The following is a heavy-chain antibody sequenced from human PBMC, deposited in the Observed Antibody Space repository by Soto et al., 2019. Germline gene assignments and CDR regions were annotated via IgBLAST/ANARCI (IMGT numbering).Heavy chain of an antibody. Sequence: PGGSLRLSCAASGFTFSSYAMSWVRQAPGKGLEWVSAISGSGGSTYYADSVKGRFTISRDNSKNTLYLQMNSLRAEDTAVYYCANLADMVTIFGVFDPWGQGNLVTVSS. V-gene: IGHV3-23*01. CDR1: GFTFSSYA. D-gene: IGHD3-3*01. CDR2: ISGSGGST. J-gene: IGHJ5*02. CDR3: ANLADMVTIFGVFDP.